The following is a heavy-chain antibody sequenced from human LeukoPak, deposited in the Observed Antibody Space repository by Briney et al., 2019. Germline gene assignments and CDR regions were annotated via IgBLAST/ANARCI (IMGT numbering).Heavy chain of an antibody. CDR2: INPNSGGT. CDR3: ARDRTAAGKSGFDP. Sequence: ASVKVSCKASGCTFTGYYMHWVRQAPGQGLEWMGWINPNSGGTNYAQKFQGRVTMTRDTSISTAYMELSRLRSDDTAVYYCARDRTAAGKSGFDPWGQGTLVTVSS. CDR1: GCTFTGYY. V-gene: IGHV1-2*02. D-gene: IGHD6-13*01. J-gene: IGHJ5*02.